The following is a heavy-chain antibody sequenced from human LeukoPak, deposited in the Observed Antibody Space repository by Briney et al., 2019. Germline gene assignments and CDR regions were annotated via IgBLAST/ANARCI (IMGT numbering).Heavy chain of an antibody. J-gene: IGHJ4*02. CDR2: ISGSGRST. V-gene: IGHV3-23*01. Sequence: PGGSLRLSCAASGFTFTSYTMTWVRQAQGKGLEWVSAISGSGRSTYYADSVKGRFTISRDNSKNTLYLQMNSLRAEDTAVYYCAKESSGSFDYWGQGTLVTVSS. CDR1: GFTFTSYT. CDR3: AKESSGSFDY. D-gene: IGHD1-26*01.